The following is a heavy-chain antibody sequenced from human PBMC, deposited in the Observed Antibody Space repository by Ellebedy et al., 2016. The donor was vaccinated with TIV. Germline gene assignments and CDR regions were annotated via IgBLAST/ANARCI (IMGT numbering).Heavy chain of an antibody. CDR2: TYYESKWYS. V-gene: IGHV6-1*01. Sequence: SQTLSLTCVISGDSVPSDSAAWNWIRQSPSRGLAWLGRTYYESKWYSNYALSVKSRIIIIPDTSKNPFSLQLKSVTPKDTAVYYCTRQSGRNYQYSGMDVWGQGTTVTVSS. CDR3: TRQSGRNYQYSGMDV. CDR1: GDSVPSDSAA. D-gene: IGHD3-10*01. J-gene: IGHJ6*02.